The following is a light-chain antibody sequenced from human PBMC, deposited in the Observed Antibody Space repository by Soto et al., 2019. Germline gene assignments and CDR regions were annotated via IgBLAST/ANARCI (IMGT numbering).Light chain of an antibody. CDR1: QSVTNY. Sequence: VVLSQSLATLSLSPGERATLSCRASQSVTNYLTWYQQKPGQAPRLLIYEASNRATGIPARFSGSGSGTDFTLTISNLEPEDFTVYYCQQRTYWPWTFGQGTKVDIK. V-gene: IGKV3-11*01. CDR3: QQRTYWPWT. J-gene: IGKJ1*01. CDR2: EAS.